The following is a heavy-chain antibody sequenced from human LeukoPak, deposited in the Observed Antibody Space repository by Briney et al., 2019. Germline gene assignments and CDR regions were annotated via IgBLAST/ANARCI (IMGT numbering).Heavy chain of an antibody. CDR1: GGSISSGGYY. D-gene: IGHD4-17*01. Sequence: SETLSLTCTVSGGSISSGGYYWSWIRQHPGQGLEWIGYIYYSGSTYYNPSLKSRVTISVDTSKNQFSLKLSSVTAADTAVYYCASYGDRNYFDCWGQGTLVTVSS. J-gene: IGHJ4*02. CDR3: ASYGDRNYFDC. V-gene: IGHV4-31*03. CDR2: IYYSGST.